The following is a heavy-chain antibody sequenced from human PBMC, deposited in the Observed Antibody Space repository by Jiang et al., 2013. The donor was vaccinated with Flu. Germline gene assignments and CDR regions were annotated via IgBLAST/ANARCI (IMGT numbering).Heavy chain of an antibody. D-gene: IGHD1-26*01. J-gene: IGHJ4*02. V-gene: IGHV1-69*01. CDR3: ARTLPSMPVGGVGARLFDY. CDR2: IIPIFKTT. CDR1: GDTFNTYG. Sequence: AEVKKPGSSLTVSCKASGDTFNTYGISWVRQAPGQGPEWMGEIIPIFKTTNYAQHFQGRLTISADGSTTTVYMELNSLTSDDSAVYYCARTLPSMPVGGVGARLFDYWGQGTLVTVSS.